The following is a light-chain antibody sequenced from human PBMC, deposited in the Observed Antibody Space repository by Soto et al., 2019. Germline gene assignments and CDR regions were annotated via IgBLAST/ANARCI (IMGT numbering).Light chain of an antibody. Sequence: QSVLTQPASVSGSPGQSITISCTGTSSDIGAYNYVSWYQQHPGKAPKLMIYDVNIRPSGVSNRFSGSKSGNTASLNISGLQAEDEADYYCSSWTTSTTMIFGGGTKVTVL. CDR2: DVN. CDR1: SSDIGAYNY. V-gene: IGLV2-14*03. J-gene: IGLJ2*01. CDR3: SSWTTSTTMI.